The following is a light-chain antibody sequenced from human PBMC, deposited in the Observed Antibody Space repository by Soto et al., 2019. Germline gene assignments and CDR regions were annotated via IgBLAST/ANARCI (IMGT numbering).Light chain of an antibody. CDR3: AAWDDSLYGHV. Sequence: QSVLTQPPSASGTPGQRVTISCSGSSSNIGSNTVNWYQQLPGTAPKLLIYSNNQRPSGVPDRFSGSKSGTSASLAISGLQSEDDADYYCAAWDDSLYGHVFGTGTKVTVL. J-gene: IGLJ1*01. CDR1: SSNIGSNT. V-gene: IGLV1-44*01. CDR2: SNN.